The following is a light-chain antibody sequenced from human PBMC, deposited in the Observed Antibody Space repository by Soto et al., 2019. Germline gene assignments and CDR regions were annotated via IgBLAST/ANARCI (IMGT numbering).Light chain of an antibody. V-gene: IGKV3-15*01. J-gene: IGKJ4*01. Sequence: IVMTQSPPTLSVSPGEEATLACRASQSLRSNLAWYQQKPGQAPRLLIYGASTRATGIPARFSGSGSGTEFTLTISSLQSEDFAVYYCQQYGSSPPNTFGGGTKVEIK. CDR3: QQYGSSPPNT. CDR1: QSLRSN. CDR2: GAS.